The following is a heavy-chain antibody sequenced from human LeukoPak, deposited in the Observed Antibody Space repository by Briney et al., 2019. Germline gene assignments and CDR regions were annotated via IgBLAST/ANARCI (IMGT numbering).Heavy chain of an antibody. V-gene: IGHV1-18*01. CDR3: AREPYYDSSGYSSMDV. CDR2: ISAYNGNT. J-gene: IGHJ6*02. D-gene: IGHD3-22*01. CDR1: GYTFTSYG. Sequence: ASVTASCKASGYTFTSYGISWVRQAPGQGLEWMGWISAYNGNTNYAQKLQGRVTMTTDTSTSTAYMELRSLGSDDTAVYYCAREPYYDSSGYSSMDVWGQGTTVTVSS.